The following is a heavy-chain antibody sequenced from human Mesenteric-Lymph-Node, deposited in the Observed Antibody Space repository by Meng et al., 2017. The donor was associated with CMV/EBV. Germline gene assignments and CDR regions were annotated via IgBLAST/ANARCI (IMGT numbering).Heavy chain of an antibody. Sequence: YTFSDSYIRWVRQTPGRRLEWVGRINPNSGATDYAQKFHARITLTGDTSVSTVYMQISRLRSDDTAMYYCASPLRLSAVTTRGLGYWGQGTLVTVSS. CDR1: YTFSDSY. CDR3: ASPLRLSAVTTRGLGY. V-gene: IGHV1-2*06. CDR2: INPNSGAT. J-gene: IGHJ4*02. D-gene: IGHD4-17*01.